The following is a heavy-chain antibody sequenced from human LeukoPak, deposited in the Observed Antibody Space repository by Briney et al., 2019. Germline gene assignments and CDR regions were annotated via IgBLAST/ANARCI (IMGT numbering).Heavy chain of an antibody. J-gene: IGHJ4*02. Sequence: GGSLRLSCAASGFTFSSYSMNWVRQAPGKGLEWVSSISSSSSYIYYADSVKSRFTISRDNAKNSLYLQMNSLRAEDTAVYYCAREIPEWLTPQTLFDYWGQGTLVTVSS. CDR1: GFTFSSYS. CDR3: AREIPEWLTPQTLFDY. D-gene: IGHD1-14*01. V-gene: IGHV3-21*01. CDR2: ISSSSSYI.